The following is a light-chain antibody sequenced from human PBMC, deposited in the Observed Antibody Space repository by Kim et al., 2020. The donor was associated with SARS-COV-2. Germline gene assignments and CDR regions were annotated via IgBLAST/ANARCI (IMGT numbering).Light chain of an antibody. CDR3: SSYARSSTLV. Sequence: QSALTQPASVSGSPGQSITISCTGTSSDVGGYNYVSWYQQHPGKAPKLMLYDVSNRPSGVSNRFSGSKSGNTASLTISGLQADDEADYYCSSYARSSTLVFGGGTKLTVL. CDR2: DVS. J-gene: IGLJ2*01. V-gene: IGLV2-14*03. CDR1: SSDVGGYNY.